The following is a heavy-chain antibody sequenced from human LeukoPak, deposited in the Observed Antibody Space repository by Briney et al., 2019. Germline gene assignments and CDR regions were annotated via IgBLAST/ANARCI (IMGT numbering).Heavy chain of an antibody. CDR2: IYHSGST. V-gene: IGHV4-38-2*01. CDR1: GYSISSGYY. D-gene: IGHD3-10*01. J-gene: IGHJ4*02. CDR3: ARVVTMVRG. Sequence: SETLSLTCAVSGYSISSGYYWGWIRQPPGKGLEWIGSIYHSGSTYYNPSLKSRVTISVDTSKNQFSLKLSSVTAADTAAYYCARVVTMVRGWGQGTLVTVSS.